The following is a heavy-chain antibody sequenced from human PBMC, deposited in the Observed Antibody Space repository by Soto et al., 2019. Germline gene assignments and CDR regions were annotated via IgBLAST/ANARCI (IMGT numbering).Heavy chain of an antibody. J-gene: IGHJ6*03. CDR1: GYTFTSYG. CDR2: ISAYNGNT. D-gene: IGHD4-17*01. V-gene: IGHV1-18*01. Sequence: QVQLVQSGAEVKKPGASVKVSCKASGYTFTSYGISWVRQAPGQGLEWMGWISAYNGNTNYAQKLQGRVTMTTDTSTTTAYMEPRSLRSDDTAVYYCAGLNGDPGPDYYYYYMDVWGKGTTVTVSS. CDR3: AGLNGDPGPDYYYYYMDV.